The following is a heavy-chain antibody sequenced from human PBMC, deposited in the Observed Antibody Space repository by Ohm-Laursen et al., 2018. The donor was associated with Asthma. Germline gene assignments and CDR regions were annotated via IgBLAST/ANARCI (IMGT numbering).Heavy chain of an antibody. D-gene: IGHD1-14*01. J-gene: IGHJ4*02. CDR3: VGAPDYFSLFEY. CDR1: GFYFSSYS. V-gene: IGHV3-48*01. Sequence: GSLRLSCSASGFYFSSYSMHWVRQAPGKGPEWLAFITSGSDIIHYADSVKGRFTISRDNAKKSVYLQMKSLRVEDTAVYYCVGAPDYFSLFEYWGQGTLVTVSS. CDR2: ITSGSDII.